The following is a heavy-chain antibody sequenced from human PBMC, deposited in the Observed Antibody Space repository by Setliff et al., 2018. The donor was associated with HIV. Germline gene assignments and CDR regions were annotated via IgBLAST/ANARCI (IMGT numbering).Heavy chain of an antibody. D-gene: IGHD3-22*01. CDR1: GGSLSGYY. CDR3: ARGLSFYDPGGFDY. Sequence: SETLSLTCAVYGGSLSGYYWSWIRQPPGKGLEWIGYIYHSGRAIYNSSLTSRVIISIDTSKNQFSLKLSSVTAADTAVYYCARGLSFYDPGGFDYWGQGTLVTVSS. J-gene: IGHJ4*02. V-gene: IGHV4-34*01. CDR2: IYHSGRA.